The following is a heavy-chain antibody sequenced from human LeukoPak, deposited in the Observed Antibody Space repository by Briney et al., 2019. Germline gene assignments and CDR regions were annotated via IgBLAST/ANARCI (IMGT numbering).Heavy chain of an antibody. CDR3: ARGALDADSTSRYYYYMDV. J-gene: IGHJ6*03. Sequence: SETLSLTCSVSGGSSSSYYWSWMLHHTPKELEGRGYVYYTGSTNSNPTLKTRVTMSVDPSTNPFSLRLCSVTAADTAVYYCARGALDADSTSRYYYYMDVWGKGTTVTVSS. CDR2: VYYTGST. CDR1: GGSSSSYY. V-gene: IGHV4-59*01. D-gene: IGHD4-17*01.